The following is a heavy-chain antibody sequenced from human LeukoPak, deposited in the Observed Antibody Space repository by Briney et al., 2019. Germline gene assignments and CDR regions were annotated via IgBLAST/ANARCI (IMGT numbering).Heavy chain of an antibody. CDR1: GDSVSSNSAA. CDR2: TYFKSKWYY. CDR3: ARARDWNYSYYFDY. V-gene: IGHV6-1*01. Sequence: SQTLSLTCAISGDSVSSNSAAWNWIRQSLSRGLEWLGRTYFKSKWYYDYAGSVKSRITINPDTSKNQFSLQLNSVTPEDTAVYYCARARDWNYSYYFDYWGQGTLVTVSS. D-gene: IGHD1-7*01. J-gene: IGHJ4*02.